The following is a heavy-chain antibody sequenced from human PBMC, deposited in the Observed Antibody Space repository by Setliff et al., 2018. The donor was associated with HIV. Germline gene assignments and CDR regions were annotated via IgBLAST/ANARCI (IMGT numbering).Heavy chain of an antibody. CDR3: ARDGFLQRIAIFGVVSL. V-gene: IGHV4-4*07. J-gene: IGHJ4*02. D-gene: IGHD3-3*01. CDR1: GGSISGYY. Sequence: SETLSLTCTVSGGSISGYYWTWIRQSAGKGLEWIGRIYTSGTTTYNPSLESRLTMSVDTSKNQFSLKLTSVTAADTAVYYCARDGFLQRIAIFGVVSLWGQGTLVTVSS. CDR2: IYTSGTT.